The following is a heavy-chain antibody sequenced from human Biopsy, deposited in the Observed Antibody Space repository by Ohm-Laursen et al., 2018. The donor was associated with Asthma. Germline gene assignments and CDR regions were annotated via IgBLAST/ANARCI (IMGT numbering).Heavy chain of an antibody. J-gene: IGHJ6*02. Sequence: FLRLSCTASGFTFSNYAMTWVRQAPGKGLEWVSAISGGGGGTKYADSVKGRFTISRDNSKNTLSLQMSSLRAEDTALYYCAKDLSKAVGGSNDYYYGMDVWGQGTTVTVAS. CDR1: GFTFSNYA. D-gene: IGHD6-19*01. V-gene: IGHV3-23*01. CDR3: AKDLSKAVGGSNDYYYGMDV. CDR2: ISGGGGGT.